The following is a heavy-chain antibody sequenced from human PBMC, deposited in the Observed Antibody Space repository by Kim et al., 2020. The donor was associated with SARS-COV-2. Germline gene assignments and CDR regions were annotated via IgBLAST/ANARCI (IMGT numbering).Heavy chain of an antibody. CDR1: GFTFSSYG. CDR2: ISASGGST. V-gene: IGHV3-23*01. J-gene: IGHJ4*02. Sequence: GGSLRLSCAASGFTFSSYGLSWVRQAPGKGLEWVSTISASGGSTYYADSVKGRFTISRDNSKNTLYLQMNSLRAEDTAVYYCAKRETLDYWGQGTLVTVSS. CDR3: AKRETLDY.